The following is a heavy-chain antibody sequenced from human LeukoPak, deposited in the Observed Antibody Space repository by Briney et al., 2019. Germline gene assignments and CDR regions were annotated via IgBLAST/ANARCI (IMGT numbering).Heavy chain of an antibody. CDR3: ARGDRNYYYYMDV. CDR1: VFTVISNY. CDR2: FYIGGRT. J-gene: IGHJ6*03. D-gene: IGHD1-14*01. Sequence: GGSLRLSRAPSVFTVISNYMSWVRPAPGKGLGWVSVFYIGGRTYYADSVKGRFTISRDKSKKTLSLQMNSLRAEDTAVYYCARGDRNYYYYMDVWGKGTTVTVSS. V-gene: IGHV3-53*01.